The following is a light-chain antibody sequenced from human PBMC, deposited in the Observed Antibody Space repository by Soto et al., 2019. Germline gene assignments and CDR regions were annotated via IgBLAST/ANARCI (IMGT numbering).Light chain of an antibody. J-gene: IGKJ4*01. CDR1: QSVRSRY. CDR3: QQYGSSVT. CDR2: DAS. Sequence: DIVLTQSPGTLSLSPGERATLSCRASQSVRSRYLAWYQQKAGQAPRLLIYDASRRATGIPDRFSGSGSGTDFTLTISRLEPEDFAVYHCQQYGSSVTFGGGTKVEIK. V-gene: IGKV3-20*01.